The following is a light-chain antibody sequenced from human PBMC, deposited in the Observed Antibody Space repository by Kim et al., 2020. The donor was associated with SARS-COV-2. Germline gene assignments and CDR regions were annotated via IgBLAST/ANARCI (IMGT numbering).Light chain of an antibody. CDR1: SLRTYD. Sequence: AWGLTVRLTGQGDSLRTYDATWYQQRPGQAPVLVLFGKYNRPSGVPDRFSGSGSGNTASLTITGAQAEDEADYYCNSRDSSGDHVVFGGGTQLTVL. J-gene: IGLJ3*02. CDR3: NSRDSSGDHVV. V-gene: IGLV3-19*01. CDR2: GKY.